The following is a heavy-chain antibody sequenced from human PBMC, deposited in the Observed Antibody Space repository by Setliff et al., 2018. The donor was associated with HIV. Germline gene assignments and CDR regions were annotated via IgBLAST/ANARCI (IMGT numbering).Heavy chain of an antibody. CDR1: GASIRGHY. D-gene: IGHD3-22*01. CDR3: AMSLVPSGYYYGRHAFDI. V-gene: IGHV4-59*08. CDR2: IYYSGNT. J-gene: IGHJ3*02. Sequence: KASETLSLTCSVSGASIRGHYWSWIRQSPGKGLEWLGNIYYSGNTNYNPSFKSRVTISVDTTKNQFSLMVNSVTAAYTAVYYCAMSLVPSGYYYGRHAFDIWGQGTKVTVSS.